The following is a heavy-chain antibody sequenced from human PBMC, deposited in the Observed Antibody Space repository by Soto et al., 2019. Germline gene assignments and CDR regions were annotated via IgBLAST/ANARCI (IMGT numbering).Heavy chain of an antibody. CDR1: GFTFSNYW. CDR3: VRDSHGDY. CDR2: IDHDGPT. Sequence: EVQLVESGGGLVQPGGSLRLSCAGSGFTFSNYWMHWVRQAPGKGLEWVSRIDHDGPTGYADSVRGRFTISRDNAENTLYLKMNSLRPEDTAVYYCVRDSHGDYWGQGTLVTVSS. J-gene: IGHJ4*02. V-gene: IGHV3-74*01.